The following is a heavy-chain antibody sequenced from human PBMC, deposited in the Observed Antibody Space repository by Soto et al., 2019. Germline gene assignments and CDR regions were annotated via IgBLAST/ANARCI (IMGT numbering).Heavy chain of an antibody. CDR1: GYTFISSW. V-gene: IGHV5-51*01. CDR3: GRPDSTGCYPY. D-gene: IGHD3-22*01. CDR2: IYLDNSDN. J-gene: IGHJ4*02. Sequence: PGESLKISCKGSGYTFISSWIGWVRQMPGKGLEWMGIIYLDNSDNRYSPSFQGQVIMSVDKSIITAYLQWRSLKASDTAMYYCGRPDSTGCYPYWGQGTLVTVSS.